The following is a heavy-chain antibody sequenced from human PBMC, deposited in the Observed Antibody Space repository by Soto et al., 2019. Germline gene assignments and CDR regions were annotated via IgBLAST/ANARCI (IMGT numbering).Heavy chain of an antibody. CDR3: GRVPYSYWLMFYLDF. CDR2: INPNGGDT. V-gene: IGHV1-46*01. Sequence: QVQLIQSGAEVKKPGASVRVSCKASGYTFTYYHLHWVRQAPGQGLEWMGIINPNGGDTTYAQEFQGRVIMTRETSTSNVHMELNSLRFEGTALYYRGRVPYSYWLMFYLDFWGQGTLVTVSS. CDR1: GYTFTYYH. J-gene: IGHJ4*02. D-gene: IGHD5-18*01.